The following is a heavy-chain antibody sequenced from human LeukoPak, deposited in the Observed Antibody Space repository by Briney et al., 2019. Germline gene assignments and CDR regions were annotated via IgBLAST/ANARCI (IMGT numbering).Heavy chain of an antibody. D-gene: IGHD6-13*01. CDR1: GGSISSSSYY. V-gene: IGHV3-23*01. J-gene: IGHJ4*02. CDR2: ISGSGGST. Sequence: ETLSLTCTVSGGSISSSSYYWGWIRQPPGKGLEWVSAISGSGGSTYYADSVKGRFTISRDNSKNTLYLQMNSLRAEDTAVYYCAKDKVPIAAAGTAFARVIGYWGQGTLVTVSS. CDR3: AKDKVPIAAAGTAFARVIGY.